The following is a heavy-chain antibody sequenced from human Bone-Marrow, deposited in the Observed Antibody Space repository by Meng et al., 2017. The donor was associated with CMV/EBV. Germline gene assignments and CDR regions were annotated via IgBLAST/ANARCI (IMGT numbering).Heavy chain of an antibody. D-gene: IGHD6-6*01. CDR1: GFTFSSYS. CDR2: ISSSSSYI. Sequence: GVSLKISCAASGFTFSSYSMNWVRQAPGKGLEWVSSISSSSSYIYYADSVKGRFTISRDNSKNTLYLQMNSLRAEDTAVYYCARLIAALKRSMDVWGQGTTVTVSS. V-gene: IGHV3-21*04. CDR3: ARLIAALKRSMDV. J-gene: IGHJ6*02.